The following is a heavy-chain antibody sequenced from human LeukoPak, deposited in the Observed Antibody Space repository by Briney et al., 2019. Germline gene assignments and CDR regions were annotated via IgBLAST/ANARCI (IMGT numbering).Heavy chain of an antibody. CDR2: IYYSGST. CDR3: ARGVAAYSEIDG. CDR1: GGSISSSSYY. D-gene: IGHD2-15*01. V-gene: IGHV4-39*01. Sequence: AETLSLTCTVSGGSISSSSYYWGWLRQPPGKGLEWLGSIYYSGSTYYNPSLKSRVTISVDTSKNQFSLKLSSIPAADAPFYSCARGVAAYSEIDGWGEGTLVT. J-gene: IGHJ4*02.